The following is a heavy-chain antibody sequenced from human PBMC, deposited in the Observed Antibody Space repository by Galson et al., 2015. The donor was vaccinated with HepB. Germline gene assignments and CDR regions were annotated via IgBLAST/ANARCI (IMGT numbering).Heavy chain of an antibody. V-gene: IGHV3-66*01. CDR2: IYSGGST. Sequence: SLRLSCAASGFTVSSNYMSWVRQAPGKGLEWVSVIYSGGSTNYADSVKGRFTISRDNSKNTLYLQMNSLRAEDTAVYYCARDYSGSGYFDYWGQGTLVTVSS. CDR3: ARDYSGSGYFDY. J-gene: IGHJ4*02. CDR1: GFTVSSNY. D-gene: IGHD3-10*01.